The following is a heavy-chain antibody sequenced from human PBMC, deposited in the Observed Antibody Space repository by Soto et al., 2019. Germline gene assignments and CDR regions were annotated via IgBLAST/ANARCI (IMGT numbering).Heavy chain of an antibody. CDR2: IFYGGGSGVA. CDR3: ERPGAGDSLFDS. D-gene: IGHD4-17*01. Sequence: SETLSLTCTVSGGSFSSSNYYWGWIRQPPGKGLEWIGNIFYGGGSGVAYYSPSLKSRVTISVDTYKNQFSLNMRSLTAADTAVHFSERPGAGDSLFDSWGQGKLVTVSS. CDR1: GGSFSSSNYY. V-gene: IGHV4-39*01. J-gene: IGHJ4*02.